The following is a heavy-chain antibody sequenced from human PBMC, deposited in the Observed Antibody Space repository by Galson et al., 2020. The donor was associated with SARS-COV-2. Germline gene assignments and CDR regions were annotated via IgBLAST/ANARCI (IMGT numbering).Heavy chain of an antibody. CDR1: GFTFSSYG. D-gene: IGHD4-17*01. CDR3: AKDGPHDYGDYGPFDY. V-gene: IGHV3-30*18. Sequence: GESLKISCAASGFTFSSYGMHWVRQAPGKGLEWVAVISYDGSNKYYADSVKGRFTISRDNSKNTLYLQMNTLRAEDTAVYYCAKDGPHDYGDYGPFDYWGQGTLATVSS. J-gene: IGHJ4*02. CDR2: ISYDGSNK.